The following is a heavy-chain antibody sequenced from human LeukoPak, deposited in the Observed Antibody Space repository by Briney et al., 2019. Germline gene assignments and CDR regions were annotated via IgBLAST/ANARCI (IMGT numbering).Heavy chain of an antibody. CDR3: ARDDYAYDILTGYSTYYFDY. D-gene: IGHD3-9*01. Sequence: GGSLRLSCAASGFSFSGYWMSWVRQTPGKGLEWVANIKQDGSVKNSVDSMKGRFTISRDNAKNSLYLQMNSLRAEDTAVYYCARDDYAYDILTGYSTYYFDYWGQGTLVTVSS. J-gene: IGHJ4*02. CDR2: IKQDGSVK. V-gene: IGHV3-7*01. CDR1: GFSFSGYW.